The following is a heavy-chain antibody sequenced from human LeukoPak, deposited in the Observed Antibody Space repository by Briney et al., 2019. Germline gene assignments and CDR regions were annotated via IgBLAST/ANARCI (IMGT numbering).Heavy chain of an antibody. D-gene: IGHD3-22*01. Sequence: LGGSLRLSCAASGFTFSSYSMNWVRQAPGKGLEWVSYISSSSSTIYYADSVKGRFTISRDNAKNSLYLQMNSLRAEDTAVYYCARVRDYYDNWFDPWGQGTLVTVSS. CDR1: GFTFSSYS. CDR2: ISSSSSTI. CDR3: ARVRDYYDNWFDP. V-gene: IGHV3-48*01. J-gene: IGHJ5*02.